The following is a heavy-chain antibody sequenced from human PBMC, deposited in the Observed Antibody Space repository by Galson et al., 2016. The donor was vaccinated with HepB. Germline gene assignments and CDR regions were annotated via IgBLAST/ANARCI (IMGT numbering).Heavy chain of an antibody. V-gene: IGHV3-9*01. CDR2: ISWNTGDI. Sequence: SLRLSCAASGFTFDDYAMHWVRQAPGKGLEWVSFISWNTGDIGYAGSVKGRFTVSRNNAKNSLYLQMNSLRDDDTALYYCAKDRSGVGYDDFDNWGQGNLVTVSS. CDR1: GFTFDDYA. CDR3: AKDRSGVGYDDFDN. J-gene: IGHJ4*02. D-gene: IGHD5-18*01.